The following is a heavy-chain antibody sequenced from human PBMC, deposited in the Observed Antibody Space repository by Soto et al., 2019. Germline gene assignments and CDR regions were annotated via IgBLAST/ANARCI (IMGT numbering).Heavy chain of an antibody. CDR1: GYTFTSYY. CDR2: INPSGGST. J-gene: IGHJ3*02. Sequence: SVKVSCKASGYTFTSYYIHWVRQAPGQGLEWMGIINPSGGSTTYAQKFQGRVTMTRDTSTSTVYMELSSLRSEDTAVYYCTRAPSYGAFDIWGQGTMVTVSS. CDR3: TRAPSYGAFDI. D-gene: IGHD4-17*01. V-gene: IGHV1-46*03.